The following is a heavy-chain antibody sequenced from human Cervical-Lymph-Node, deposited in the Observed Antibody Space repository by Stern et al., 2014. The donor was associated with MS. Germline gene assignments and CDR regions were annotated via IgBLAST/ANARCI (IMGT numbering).Heavy chain of an antibody. Sequence: VQLVESGAEVKKPGASVKVSCKASGYTFTNYYMHWVRQAPGQGLEWIGIINLSGGSTSYAEKFQGRVTMTRDTSTSTVYMELNSLRSDDTAVYYCARADDYGPFDYWGQGTLVTVSS. CDR1: GYTFTNYY. D-gene: IGHD4/OR15-4a*01. V-gene: IGHV1-46*03. CDR2: INLSGGST. J-gene: IGHJ4*02. CDR3: ARADDYGPFDY.